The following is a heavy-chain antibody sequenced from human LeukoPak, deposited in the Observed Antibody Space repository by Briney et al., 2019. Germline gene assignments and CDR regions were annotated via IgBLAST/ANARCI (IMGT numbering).Heavy chain of an antibody. V-gene: IGHV4-39*01. Sequence: SETLSLTCTVSGGSISSSSYYWGWIRQPPGKGLEWIGSIYYSGGTYYNPSLKSRVTISVDTSKNQFSLKLSSVTAADTAVYYCASLSFGGVPDYWGQGTLVTVSS. D-gene: IGHD3-16*01. CDR3: ASLSFGGVPDY. J-gene: IGHJ4*02. CDR2: IYYSGGT. CDR1: GGSISSSSYY.